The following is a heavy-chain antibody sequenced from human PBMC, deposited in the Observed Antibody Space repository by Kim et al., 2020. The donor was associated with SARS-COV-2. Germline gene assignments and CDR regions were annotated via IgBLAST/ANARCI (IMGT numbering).Heavy chain of an antibody. Sequence: SVKVSCKASGGTFSSYAISWVRQAPGQWLEWMGGIIPIFGTANYAQKFQGRVTITADESTSTAYMELSSLRSEDTAVYYCAIERGGYYYFFDYWGQGTLVTVSS. V-gene: IGHV1-69*13. CDR2: IIPIFGTA. D-gene: IGHD3-22*01. J-gene: IGHJ4*02. CDR3: AIERGGYYYFFDY. CDR1: GGTFSSYA.